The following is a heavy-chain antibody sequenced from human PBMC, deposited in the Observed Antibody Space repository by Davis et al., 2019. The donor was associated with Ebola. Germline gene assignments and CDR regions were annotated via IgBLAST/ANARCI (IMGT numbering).Heavy chain of an antibody. CDR3: ASLPGGVAFDI. D-gene: IGHD4-23*01. Sequence: SETLSLTCTVSGGSISSGGYYWSWIRQHPGKGLEWIGYIYYSGSTYYNPSLKSRVTISADTSKNQFSLKLRSVTAADTAVYYCASLPGGVAFDIWGQGTMVTVSS. CDR2: IYYSGST. V-gene: IGHV4-31*03. CDR1: GGSISSGGYY. J-gene: IGHJ3*02.